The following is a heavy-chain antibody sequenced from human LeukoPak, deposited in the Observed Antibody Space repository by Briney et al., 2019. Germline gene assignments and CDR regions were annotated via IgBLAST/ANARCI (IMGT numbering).Heavy chain of an antibody. V-gene: IGHV3-30*18. D-gene: IGHD3-9*01. Sequence: GGSLRLSCAASGFTFSSYGMHWVGQAPGKGLEWVAVTSYDGSDKYYADSVKGRFTISRDNSKNTLYLQMNSLRAEDTAVYYCAKDGNDILTGYYVDYWGQGTLVTVSS. J-gene: IGHJ4*02. CDR2: TSYDGSDK. CDR3: AKDGNDILTGYYVDY. CDR1: GFTFSSYG.